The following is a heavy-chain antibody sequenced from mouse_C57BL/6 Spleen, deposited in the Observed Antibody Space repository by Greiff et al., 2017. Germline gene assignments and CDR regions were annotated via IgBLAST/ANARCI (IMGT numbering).Heavy chain of an antibody. V-gene: IGHV5-17*01. D-gene: IGHD2-3*01. CDR3: AGPGLLRDYAMDY. Sequence: EVQLVESGGGLVKPGGSLKLSCAASGFTFSDYGMHWVRQAPEKGLEWVAYISSGSSTIYYADTVKGRFAISRDNAKNTLFLQMTSLRSEDTAMYYCAGPGLLRDYAMDYWGQGTSVTVAS. CDR2: ISSGSSTI. J-gene: IGHJ4*01. CDR1: GFTFSDYG.